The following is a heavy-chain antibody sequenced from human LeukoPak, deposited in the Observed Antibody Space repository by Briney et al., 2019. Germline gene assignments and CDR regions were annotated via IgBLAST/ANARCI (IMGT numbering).Heavy chain of an antibody. D-gene: IGHD5-12*01. CDR3: ARVRYSGYDSPLADY. V-gene: IGHV1-3*01. Sequence: ASVKVSCKASGYTFTSYAMHWVRQAPGQRLEWMGWINAGNGNTKYSQKFQGRVTITRDTSASTAYIELSSLRSEDTAVYYCARVRYSGYDSPLADYWGQGTLVTVSS. CDR2: INAGNGNT. J-gene: IGHJ4*02. CDR1: GYTFTSYA.